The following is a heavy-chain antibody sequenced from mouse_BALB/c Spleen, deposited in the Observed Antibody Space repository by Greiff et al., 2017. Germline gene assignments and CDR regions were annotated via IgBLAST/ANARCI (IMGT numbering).Heavy chain of an antibody. V-gene: IGHV1-7*01. CDR2: INPSTGYT. J-gene: IGHJ4*01. CDR3: ALLLYYYAMDY. Sequence: VKLMESGAELAKPGASVKMSCKASGYTFTSYWMHWVKQRPGQGLEWIGYINPSTGYTEYNQKFKDKATLTADKSSSTAYMQLSSLTSEDSAVYYCALLLYYYAMDYWGQGTSVTVSS. D-gene: IGHD2-3*01. CDR1: GYTFTSYW.